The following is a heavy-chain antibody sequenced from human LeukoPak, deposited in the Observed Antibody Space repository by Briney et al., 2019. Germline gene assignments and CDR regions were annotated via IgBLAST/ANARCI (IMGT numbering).Heavy chain of an antibody. D-gene: IGHD3-16*02. V-gene: IGHV7-4-1*02. J-gene: IGHJ4*02. CDR1: GYTFTSYA. Sequence: ASVKVSCKASGYTFTSYAMNWVRQAPGQGLEWMGWINTNTGNPTYAQGFTGRFVFSLDTSVSTAYLQISSLKAEDTAVYYCARASILTFGGVIVIDYFDYWGQGTLVTVSS. CDR3: ARASILTFGGVIVIDYFDY. CDR2: INTNTGNP.